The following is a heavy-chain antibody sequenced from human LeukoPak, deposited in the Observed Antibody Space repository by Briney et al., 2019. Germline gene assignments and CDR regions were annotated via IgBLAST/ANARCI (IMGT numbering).Heavy chain of an antibody. D-gene: IGHD4-23*01. J-gene: IGHJ6*02. CDR2: IIPLFGTA. CDR1: GGTFSTYA. V-gene: IGHV1-69*05. Sequence: ASVKVSCKASGGTFSTYAISWVRQAPGQGLDWMGGIIPLFGTARYAQKFQGRVTMTRDTSTSTVYMELSSLRSEDTAVYYCARAPSVGYYYGMDVWGQGTTVTVSS. CDR3: ARAPSVGYYYGMDV.